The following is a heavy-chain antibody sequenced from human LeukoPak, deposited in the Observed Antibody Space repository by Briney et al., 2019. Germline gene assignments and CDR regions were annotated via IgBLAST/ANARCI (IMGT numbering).Heavy chain of an antibody. D-gene: IGHD5-18*01. CDR1: RFTFSNYE. Sequence: GGSLGLSCAASRFTFSNYEMHWVRQAPGKGLEWLSYISSSGNTIYYADSVKGRFTISRGNSKNSLYLQMNSLRAEDTAVYYSANTGYNYEFDYWGQGTLVTVSS. CDR3: ANTGYNYEFDY. J-gene: IGHJ4*02. V-gene: IGHV3-48*03. CDR2: ISSSGNTI.